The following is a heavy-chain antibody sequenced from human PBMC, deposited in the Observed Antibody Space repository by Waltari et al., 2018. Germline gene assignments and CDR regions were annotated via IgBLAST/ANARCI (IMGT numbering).Heavy chain of an antibody. CDR1: GYTFTGYY. CDR2: INPNSGGT. D-gene: IGHD6-19*01. Sequence: QVQLVQSGAEVKKPGASVKVSCKASGYTFTGYYMHWVRQAPGQGLEWMGRINPNSGGTNEAQKFQGRVNMTRDTSISTAYMELSRLRSDDTAVYYCAREGTSSGWYSVDYWGQGTLVTVSS. CDR3: AREGTSSGWYSVDY. V-gene: IGHV1-2*02. J-gene: IGHJ4*02.